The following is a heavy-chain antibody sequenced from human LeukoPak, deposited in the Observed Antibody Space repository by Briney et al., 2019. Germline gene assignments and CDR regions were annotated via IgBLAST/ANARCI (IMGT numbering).Heavy chain of an antibody. V-gene: IGHV3-30*04. J-gene: IGHJ6*03. CDR3: ARTSGYSSGWPQTITYYYYYYMDV. D-gene: IGHD6-19*01. Sequence: GGSLRLSCAASGFTFSSYAMHWVRQAPGKGLEWVAVISYDGSNKYYADSVKGRFTISRDNSKNTLYLQMNSLRAEDTAVYYCARTSGYSSGWPQTITYYYYYYMDVWGKGTTVTTSS. CDR1: GFTFSSYA. CDR2: ISYDGSNK.